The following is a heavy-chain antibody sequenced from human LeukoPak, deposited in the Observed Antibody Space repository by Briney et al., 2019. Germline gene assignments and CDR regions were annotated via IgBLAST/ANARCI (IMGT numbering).Heavy chain of an antibody. V-gene: IGHV3-30*03. J-gene: IGHJ4*02. CDR1: GFTFSSYG. CDR3: ARALSIAARAGGY. CDR2: ISYDGSNK. D-gene: IGHD6-6*01. Sequence: GGSLRLSCAASGFTFSSYGMHWVRQAPGKGLEWVAVISYDGSNKYYADSVRGRFTISRDNAKNSLYLQMNSLRAEDTAVYYCARALSIAARAGGYWGQGTLVTVSS.